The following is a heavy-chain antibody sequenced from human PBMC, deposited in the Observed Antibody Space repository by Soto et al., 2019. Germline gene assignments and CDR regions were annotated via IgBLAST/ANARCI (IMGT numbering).Heavy chain of an antibody. J-gene: IGHJ4*02. CDR1: GASISSSDW. V-gene: IGHV4-4*02. CDR3: ARAYDRTVSPARYCDF. Sequence: SETLSLTCAVSGASISSSDWWTWVRQPPGKGLEWIGEISHSGSTNYSPSLRGRVTISVDKSKNQFSLKLTSVTAADTAVYYCARAYDRTVSPARYCDFWGQGTLVTVSS. CDR2: ISHSGST. D-gene: IGHD3-22*01.